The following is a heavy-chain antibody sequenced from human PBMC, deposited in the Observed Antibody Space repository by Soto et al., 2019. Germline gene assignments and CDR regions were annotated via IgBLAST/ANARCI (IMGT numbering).Heavy chain of an antibody. Sequence: PSETLSLTCTVSGGSISSYYWSWIRQPPGKGLEWIGYIYYSGSTNYNPSLKSRVTISVDTSKNQFSLKLSSVTAADTAVYYCARRYYDSSGSPAFDYWGQGTLVTVSS. J-gene: IGHJ4*02. D-gene: IGHD3-22*01. V-gene: IGHV4-59*01. CDR1: GGSISSYY. CDR3: ARRYYDSSGSPAFDY. CDR2: IYYSGST.